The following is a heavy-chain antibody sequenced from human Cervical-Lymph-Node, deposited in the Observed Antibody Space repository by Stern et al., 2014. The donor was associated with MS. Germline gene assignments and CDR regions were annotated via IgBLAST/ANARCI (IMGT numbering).Heavy chain of an antibody. V-gene: IGHV7-4-1*02. D-gene: IGHD5-24*01. CDR3: ARVSRDGYSLSVY. CDR1: GYTFTNYA. Sequence: VQLVQSGSELKKPGASVKVSCKASGYTFTNYAVSWVRQAPGQGLHWMGWITTNTGSPTYAQDFTGRFVFSLDTSVSTAYLQISSLQAEDTAVYYCARVSRDGYSLSVYWGQGTLVTVSS. CDR2: ITTNTGSP. J-gene: IGHJ4*02.